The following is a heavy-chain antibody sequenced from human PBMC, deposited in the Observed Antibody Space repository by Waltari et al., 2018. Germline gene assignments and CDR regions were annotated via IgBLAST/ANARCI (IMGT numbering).Heavy chain of an antibody. CDR1: GGTFSSYA. V-gene: IGHV1-69*04. CDR3: ARGTNYPYDFWSGYSYYFDY. CDR2: IIPILGIA. D-gene: IGHD3-3*01. J-gene: IGHJ4*02. Sequence: QVQLVQSGAEVKKPGSSVKVSCKASGGTFSSYAISWVRQAPGQGLEWMGGIIPILGIANYAQKVQGRVTITADESTSTAYMELSSLRSEDTAVYYCARGTNYPYDFWSGYSYYFDYWGQGTLVTVSS.